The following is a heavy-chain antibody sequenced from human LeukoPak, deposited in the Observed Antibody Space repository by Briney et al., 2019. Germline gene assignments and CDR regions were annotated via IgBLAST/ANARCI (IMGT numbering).Heavy chain of an antibody. V-gene: IGHV3-53*01. J-gene: IGHJ6*03. Sequence: GGSLRLSCAASGFTVSNNYMSWVRQAPGKGLEWVSVIYSGGSTYYADSVKGRFTISRDNSKNTLYLQMNSLRAEDAAVYYCARDSWASDYYYYYMDVWGKGTTVTVSS. CDR3: ARDSWASDYYYYYMDV. CDR1: GFTVSNNY. D-gene: IGHD1-26*01. CDR2: IYSGGST.